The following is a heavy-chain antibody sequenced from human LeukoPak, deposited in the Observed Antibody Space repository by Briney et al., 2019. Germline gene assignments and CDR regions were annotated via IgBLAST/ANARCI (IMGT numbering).Heavy chain of an antibody. CDR1: GFTFSSYG. CDR2: IWYDGSNK. CDR3: ARDRGESWFDP. V-gene: IGHV3-33*01. J-gene: IGHJ5*02. D-gene: IGHD3-10*01. Sequence: GGSLRLSCAASGFTFSSYGMHWVRQAPGKGLEWVAFIWYDGSNKYYTDSLKGRFTISRDNSKNTLYLQMNSLRAGDTAIYYCARDRGESWFDPWGQGTLVTVSS.